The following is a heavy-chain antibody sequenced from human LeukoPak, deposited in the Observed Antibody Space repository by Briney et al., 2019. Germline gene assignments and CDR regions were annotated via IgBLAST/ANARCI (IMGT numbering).Heavy chain of an antibody. Sequence: GGSLRLSCAASGFTFSSYGMHWVRQAPGKGLEWVAVIWYGGSNKYYADSVKGRFTISRDNSKNTLYLQMNSLRAEDTAVYYCAKDGYYYGSGSYGGGKYYYYGMDVWGQGTTVTVSS. CDR1: GFTFSSYG. D-gene: IGHD3-10*01. V-gene: IGHV3-30*02. CDR3: AKDGYYYGSGSYGGGKYYYYGMDV. CDR2: IWYGGSNK. J-gene: IGHJ6*02.